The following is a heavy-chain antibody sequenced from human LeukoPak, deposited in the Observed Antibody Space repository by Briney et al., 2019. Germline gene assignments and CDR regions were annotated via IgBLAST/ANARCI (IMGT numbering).Heavy chain of an antibody. CDR1: GFTFSSYS. V-gene: IGHV3-21*01. D-gene: IGHD1-26*01. Sequence: KAGGSLRLSSAASGFTFSSYSMNWVRQAPGKGLEWVSSISSSSSYIYYADSVKGRFTISRDNAKNSLYLQMNSLRADDTAVYYCASEDLGSGSAHYWGQGTLVTVSS. CDR2: ISSSSSYI. J-gene: IGHJ4*02. CDR3: ASEDLGSGSAHY.